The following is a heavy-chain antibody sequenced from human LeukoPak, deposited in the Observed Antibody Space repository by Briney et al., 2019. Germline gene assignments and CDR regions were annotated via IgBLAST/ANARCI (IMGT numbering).Heavy chain of an antibody. D-gene: IGHD3-9*01. J-gene: IGHJ4*02. Sequence: GSSVKVSCKASGGTFSSYAISWVRQAPGQGLEWMGGIIPIFGTANYAQKFQGRVTITADKSTSTAYMELSRLRSDDTAVYYCAGGGLTGYPWDFDYWGQGTLVTVSS. CDR1: GGTFSSYA. V-gene: IGHV1-69*06. CDR3: AGGGLTGYPWDFDY. CDR2: IIPIFGTA.